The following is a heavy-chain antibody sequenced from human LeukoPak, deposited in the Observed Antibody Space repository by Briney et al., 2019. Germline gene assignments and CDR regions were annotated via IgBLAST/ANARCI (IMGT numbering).Heavy chain of an antibody. Sequence: ASVKVSCKASGYTFTGYYMHWVRQAPGQGLEWMGRINPNSGGTNYAQKFQGRVTMTRDTSISTAYIELSRLRSDDTAVYYYARGGTYYYGSGSYYNRPFDYWGQGTLVTVSS. CDR3: ARGGTYYYGSGSYYNRPFDY. D-gene: IGHD3-10*01. J-gene: IGHJ4*02. CDR2: INPNSGGT. CDR1: GYTFTGYY. V-gene: IGHV1-2*06.